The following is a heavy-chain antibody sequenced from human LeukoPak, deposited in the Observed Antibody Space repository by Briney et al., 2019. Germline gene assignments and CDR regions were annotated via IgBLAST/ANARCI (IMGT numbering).Heavy chain of an antibody. CDR2: ISGSSTAT. CDR1: GLTFSSSN. Sequence: GGSLRLSCAASGLTFSSSNMHWVPQAPGEGLECVSFISGSSTATQYADSVKGRFTISRDIGRKALYLQMNSLRDEDTAVYYCARGGGRSYSDAFDIWGQGTVVTVSS. V-gene: IGHV3-48*02. CDR3: ARGGGRSYSDAFDI. J-gene: IGHJ3*02. D-gene: IGHD1-26*01.